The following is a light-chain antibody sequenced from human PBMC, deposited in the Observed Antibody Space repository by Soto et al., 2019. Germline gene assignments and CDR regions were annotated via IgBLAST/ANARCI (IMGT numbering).Light chain of an antibody. V-gene: IGLV2-14*01. CDR3: RSYTNRNNLFYV. CDR2: DVS. J-gene: IGLJ1*01. Sequence: QSALTQPASVSGSPGQSITISCTGTSSDVGGYNYVSWYQQHPGKAPKLMIYDVSNRPSGVSNRFSGSKSGNTASLTISGLQAEDEADYYRRSYTNRNNLFYVFGTGTKLTVL. CDR1: SSDVGGYNY.